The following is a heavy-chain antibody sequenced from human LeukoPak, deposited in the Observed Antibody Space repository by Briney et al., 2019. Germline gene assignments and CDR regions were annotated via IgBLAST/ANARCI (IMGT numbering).Heavy chain of an antibody. V-gene: IGHV4-59*08. CDR1: GGSISSYY. CDR3: ARRRDAFDI. CDR2: NFYSGSS. Sequence: PSETLSLTCTVSGGSISSYYWSWIRQPPGKGLEWIGYNFYSGSSNYNPSLKSRVTISVDTSKKQFSLKLSSVTAADTAVYYCARRRDAFDIWGQGTMVTVSS. J-gene: IGHJ3*02.